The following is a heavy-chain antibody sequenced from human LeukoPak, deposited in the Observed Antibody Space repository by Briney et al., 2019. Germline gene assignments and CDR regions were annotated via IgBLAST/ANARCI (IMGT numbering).Heavy chain of an antibody. V-gene: IGHV3-21*01. Sequence: PGGSLRLSCAASGFTFSSYSMNWVRQAPGKGLEWVSSISSSSSYIYYADSVKGRFTISRDNAKNSLYLQMNSLRAEDTAVYYCARIPYDSSGWALFDIWGQGTMVTVSS. D-gene: IGHD3-22*01. CDR3: ARIPYDSSGWALFDI. CDR2: ISSSSSYI. CDR1: GFTFSSYS. J-gene: IGHJ3*02.